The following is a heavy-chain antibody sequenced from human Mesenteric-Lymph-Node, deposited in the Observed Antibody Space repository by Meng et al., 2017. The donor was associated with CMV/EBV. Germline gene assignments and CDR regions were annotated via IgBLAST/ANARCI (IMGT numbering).Heavy chain of an antibody. CDR3: ASSTTNHPFDY. Sequence: LSCAASGFSVSSNYMGWVRQAPGKGLEWVSVIYSGGSTYYADSVKGRFTISRDNSKNTLYLQMNSLRAEDTALYYCASSTTNHPFDYWGQGTLVTVSS. V-gene: IGHV3-66*01. J-gene: IGHJ4*02. CDR1: GFSVSSNY. D-gene: IGHD1-14*01. CDR2: IYSGGST.